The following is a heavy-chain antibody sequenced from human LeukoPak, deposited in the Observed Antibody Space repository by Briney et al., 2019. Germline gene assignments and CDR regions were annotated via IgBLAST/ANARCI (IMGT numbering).Heavy chain of an antibody. CDR1: GYTFTGYY. CDR3: ARDSRSGWRYFDY. V-gene: IGHV1-2*06. D-gene: IGHD6-19*01. J-gene: IGHJ4*02. Sequence: GASVKVSCKASGYTFTGYYMHWVRQAPGQGLEWMGRINPNSGGTNYAQKFQGRVTMTRDTSISTAYMELSRLRSDDTAVYYCARDSRSGWRYFDYWGQGTLVTVSS. CDR2: INPNSGGT.